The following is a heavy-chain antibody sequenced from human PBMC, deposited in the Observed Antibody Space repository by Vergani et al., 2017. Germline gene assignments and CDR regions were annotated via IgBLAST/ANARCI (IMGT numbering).Heavy chain of an antibody. Sequence: QVQLVQSRAEVKKPGASVKVSCKASGYTFTSYYMHWVRQAPGQGLEWMGLINPSGGSTSYAQKFQGRVTMTRDTSTSTVYMELSSRRSEDTAVYYCARDSRYCSSTSCYVGRDWFDPWGQGTLVTVSS. J-gene: IGHJ5*02. V-gene: IGHV1-46*01. CDR1: GYTFTSYY. D-gene: IGHD2-2*01. CDR2: INPSGGST. CDR3: ARDSRYCSSTSCYVGRDWFDP.